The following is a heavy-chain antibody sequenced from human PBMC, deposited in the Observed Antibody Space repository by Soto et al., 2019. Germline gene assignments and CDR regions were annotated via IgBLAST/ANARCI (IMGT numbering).Heavy chain of an antibody. CDR3: ARDPNWKNYYYGMDV. CDR2: ISYDGSNK. J-gene: IGHJ6*02. V-gene: IGHV3-30-3*01. CDR1: GFTFSGYA. D-gene: IGHD1-1*01. Sequence: QVQLVESGGGVVQPGRSLRLSCAASGFTFSGYAMHWVRQAPGKGLEWVAVISYDGSNKYYADSVKGRFTLSRDNSKNALYLQMNSLRADDTAVYYCARDPNWKNYYYGMDVWGQGTTVTVSS.